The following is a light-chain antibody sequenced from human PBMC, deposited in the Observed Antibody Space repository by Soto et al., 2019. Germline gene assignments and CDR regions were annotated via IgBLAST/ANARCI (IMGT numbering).Light chain of an antibody. CDR1: QSVSSSY. Sequence: EIVFTPSPSTLSLSPGETATLSCRASQSVSSSYVAWYQQRHGQAPRLVIYGASSWATGIPDRFSGRGAGTDFTLTISTLEPEDFAVYYCQQYGQTFGQGTKVDIK. CDR3: QQYGQT. J-gene: IGKJ1*01. V-gene: IGKV3-20*01. CDR2: GAS.